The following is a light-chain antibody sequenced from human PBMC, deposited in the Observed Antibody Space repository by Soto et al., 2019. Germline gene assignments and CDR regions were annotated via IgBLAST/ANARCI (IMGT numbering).Light chain of an antibody. Sequence: QSVLTQPPSVSGAPGQRVTISCTGSSSNIGAGYAVHWYQQLPGTAPKLLIYGKSNPPSGVPDRFSGSKSGTSASLAITGLQAEDEADYYCQSYDSSLSSVVFGGGTKLTVL. CDR2: GKS. CDR1: SSNIGAGYA. V-gene: IGLV1-40*01. J-gene: IGLJ2*01. CDR3: QSYDSSLSSVV.